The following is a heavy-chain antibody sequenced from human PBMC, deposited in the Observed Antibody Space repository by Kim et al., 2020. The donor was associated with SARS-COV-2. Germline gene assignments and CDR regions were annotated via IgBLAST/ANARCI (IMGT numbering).Heavy chain of an antibody. Sequence: SPSFQGHVTISADKSISTAYLQWSSLKASDTAMYYCARHYIAGGQWLFDYWGQGTLVTVSS. J-gene: IGHJ4*02. D-gene: IGHD6-19*01. CDR3: ARHYIAGGQWLFDY. V-gene: IGHV5-10-1*01.